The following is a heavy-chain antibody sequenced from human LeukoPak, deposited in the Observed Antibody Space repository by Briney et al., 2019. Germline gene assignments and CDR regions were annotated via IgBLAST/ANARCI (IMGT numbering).Heavy chain of an antibody. CDR2: ITGSGTDI. CDR1: GFTFSSYS. D-gene: IGHD4-17*01. V-gene: IGHV3-48*01. J-gene: IGHJ4*02. Sequence: GGSLRLSCAASGFTFSSYSVNWVRQAPGKGPEWISWITGSGTDIIYADSVKGRFTISRDNAKNSLYLQMNSLRAEDTAVYYCARDQDYGFTYWGQGTLVTASS. CDR3: ARDQDYGFTY.